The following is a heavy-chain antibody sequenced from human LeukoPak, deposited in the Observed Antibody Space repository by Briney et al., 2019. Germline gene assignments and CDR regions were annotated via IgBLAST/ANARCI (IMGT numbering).Heavy chain of an antibody. V-gene: IGHV4-39*07. CDR2: INHSGST. Sequence: SETLSLTCTVSGDSIISDSYYWGWIRQPPGKGLEWIGEINHSGSTNYNPSLKSRVTISVDTSKNQFSLKLSSVTAADTAVYYCARRRIAVAGPNWFDPWGQGTLVTVSS. CDR3: ARRRIAVAGPNWFDP. CDR1: GDSIISDSYY. J-gene: IGHJ5*02. D-gene: IGHD6-19*01.